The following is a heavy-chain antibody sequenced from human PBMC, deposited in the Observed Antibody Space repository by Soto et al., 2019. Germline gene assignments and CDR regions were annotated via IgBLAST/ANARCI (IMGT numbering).Heavy chain of an antibody. J-gene: IGHJ4*02. D-gene: IGHD5-18*01. CDR3: ARAAMAHAPPDY. CDR2: IIPILGIA. CDR1: GGTFSSYT. Sequence: QVQLVQSGAEVKKPGSSVKVSCKASGGTFSSYTISWVRQAPGQGLEWMGRIIPILGIANYAQKFRGRVTITADKSTSTAYMELSSLRSEDTAVYYCARAAMAHAPPDYWGQGTLVTVSS. V-gene: IGHV1-69*02.